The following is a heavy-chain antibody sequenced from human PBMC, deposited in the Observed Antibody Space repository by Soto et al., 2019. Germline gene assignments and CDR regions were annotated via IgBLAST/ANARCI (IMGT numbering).Heavy chain of an antibody. CDR3: ARISTRLNYYYYMDV. J-gene: IGHJ6*03. V-gene: IGHV2-70*11. Sequence: SGPTLVNPTQTLTLTCTFSGFSLSTSGMCVSWIRQPPGKALEWLARIDWDDDKYYSTPLKTRLTISKDTSKNQVVLTMTNMDPVDTATYYCARISTRLNYYYYMDVWGKGTTVTVSS. CDR1: GFSLSTSGMC. D-gene: IGHD3-22*01. CDR2: IDWDDDK.